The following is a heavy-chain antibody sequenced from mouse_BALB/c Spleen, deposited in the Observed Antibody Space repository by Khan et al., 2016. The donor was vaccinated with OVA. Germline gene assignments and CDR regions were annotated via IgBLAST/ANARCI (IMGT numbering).Heavy chain of an antibody. CDR3: AREGYYGNYRACFAY. CDR1: GYTFTNYY. CDR2: IYPGNVNT. J-gene: IGHJ3*01. D-gene: IGHD2-1*01. V-gene: IGHV1S56*01. Sequence: QVQLKESGPELVKPGASVRISCKASGYTFTNYYIYWVKQRPGQGLEWIGWIYPGNVNTKYNEKFKGKATLTADKSSSTAYMQLSSLTSEDSAVYFCAREGYYGNYRACFAYWGQGTLVTVSA.